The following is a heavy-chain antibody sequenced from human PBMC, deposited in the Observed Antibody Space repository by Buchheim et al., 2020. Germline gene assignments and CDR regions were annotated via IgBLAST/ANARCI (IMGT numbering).Heavy chain of an antibody. CDR3: ARVNSGSAPGRWLDA. Sequence: QSQVVQSGSEVKKPGASVTLSCKASGYSFSSYGITWVRRAPGQGLEWIGWINTYNGFTKYAQKFQGRVTLTTDRPTSTAYMELRGLRSDDTAVYHCARVNSGSAPGRWLDAWGQGTL. J-gene: IGHJ5*02. CDR1: GYSFSSYG. CDR2: INTYNGFT. V-gene: IGHV1-18*01. D-gene: IGHD1-26*01.